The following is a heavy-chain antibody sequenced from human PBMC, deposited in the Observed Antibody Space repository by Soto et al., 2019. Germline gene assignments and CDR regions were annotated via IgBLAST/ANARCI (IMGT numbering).Heavy chain of an antibody. D-gene: IGHD2-2*01. J-gene: IGHJ6*02. CDR1: GGSISSYY. CDR2: IYYSGST. CDR3: ARDVGEPPNYYYGMDV. V-gene: IGHV4-59*01. Sequence: LSLTCTVSGGSISSYYWSWIRQPPGKGLEWIGYIYYSGSTNYNPSLKSRVTISVDTSKNQFSLKLSSVTAADTAVYYCARDVGEPPNYYYGMDVWGQGTTVTVSS.